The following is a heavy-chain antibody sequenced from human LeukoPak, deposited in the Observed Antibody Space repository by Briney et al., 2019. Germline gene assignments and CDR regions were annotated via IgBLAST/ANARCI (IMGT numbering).Heavy chain of an antibody. J-gene: IGHJ4*02. CDR2: TYYSGST. V-gene: IGHV4-59*01. D-gene: IGHD6-19*01. CDR3: ARDRCTSSGWYCGFDY. Sequence: PSETLSLTCAVYGGSFSGYYWSWIRQPPGKGLEWIGYTYYSGSTNYNPSLKSRVTISVDTSKNQFSLKLSSVTAADTAVYYCARDRCTSSGWYCGFDYWGQGTLVTVSS. CDR1: GGSFSGYY.